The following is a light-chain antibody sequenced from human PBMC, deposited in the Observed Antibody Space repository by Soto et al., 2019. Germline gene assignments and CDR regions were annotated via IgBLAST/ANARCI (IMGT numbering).Light chain of an antibody. V-gene: IGKV3-20*01. CDR1: QSVSSSY. J-gene: IGKJ2*01. Sequence: EIVLTQSPGTLSLSPEERATLSCWASQSVSSSYLAWYQQKPGQAPRLLIYGASSRATGIPDRFSGSGSGTDFTVTISRLEAEDFAVYYCQQYGSSPYTFGQGTKLEIK. CDR2: GAS. CDR3: QQYGSSPYT.